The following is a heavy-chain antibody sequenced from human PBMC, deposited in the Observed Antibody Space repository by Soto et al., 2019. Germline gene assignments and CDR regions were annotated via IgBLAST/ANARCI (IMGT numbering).Heavy chain of an antibody. Sequence: QVQLVESGGGLVKPGGSLRLSCAASGFTFSDYYMSWIRTAPGKGLEWISYISSGGSSIHYADSVKGRFTISRDNAKNSLYLQMNSLRAEDTAVYYCARDRPYHYESSGYLLYWGQGTLVTVSS. V-gene: IGHV3-11*01. CDR2: ISSGGSSI. CDR1: GFTFSDYY. J-gene: IGHJ4*02. CDR3: ARDRPYHYESSGYLLY. D-gene: IGHD3-22*01.